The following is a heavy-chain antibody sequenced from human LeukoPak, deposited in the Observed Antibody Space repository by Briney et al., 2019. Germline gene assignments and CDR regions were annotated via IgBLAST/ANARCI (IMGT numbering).Heavy chain of an antibody. D-gene: IGHD6-19*01. Sequence: MGSGPTLVKPTQTLTLTCTFSGFSLSTSGVGVGWIRQPPRKALQWLALLYWDDDKRYSPSLKNRLTITKDTSKNRVVLTMTNMDPVDTATYYCAHGHLAVAGTGYYFDYWGQGTLVTVSS. CDR1: GFSLSTSGVG. V-gene: IGHV2-5*02. CDR3: AHGHLAVAGTGYYFDY. CDR2: LYWDDDK. J-gene: IGHJ4*02.